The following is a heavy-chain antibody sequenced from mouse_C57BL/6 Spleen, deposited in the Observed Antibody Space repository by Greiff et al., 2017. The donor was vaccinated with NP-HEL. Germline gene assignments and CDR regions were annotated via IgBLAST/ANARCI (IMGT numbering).Heavy chain of an antibody. CDR1: GYTFTSYW. V-gene: IGHV1-50*01. D-gene: IGHD2-3*01. J-gene: IGHJ4*01. CDR2: IDPSDSYT. Sequence: LQQPGAELVKPGASVKLSCKASGYTFTSYWMQWVKQRPGQGLEWIGEIDPSDSYTNYNQKFKGKATLTVDTSSSTAYMQLSSLTSEDSAVYYCARRLLYYYAMDYWGQGTSVTVSS. CDR3: ARRLLYYYAMDY.